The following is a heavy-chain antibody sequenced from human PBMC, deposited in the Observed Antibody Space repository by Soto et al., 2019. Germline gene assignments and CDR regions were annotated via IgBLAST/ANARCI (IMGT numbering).Heavy chain of an antibody. Sequence: EVQLVQSGAEVKKPGESLRISCKGSGYSFTSYWISWVRQMPGKGLEWMGRIDPSDSYTNYSPSFQGHVTISADKSISTAYLQWSSLKASDTAMYYCARHVRTLAPRDYYYYYGMDVWGQGTTVTVSS. J-gene: IGHJ6*02. CDR1: GYSFTSYW. CDR3: ARHVRTLAPRDYYYYYGMDV. CDR2: IDPSDSYT. D-gene: IGHD3-10*02. V-gene: IGHV5-10-1*03.